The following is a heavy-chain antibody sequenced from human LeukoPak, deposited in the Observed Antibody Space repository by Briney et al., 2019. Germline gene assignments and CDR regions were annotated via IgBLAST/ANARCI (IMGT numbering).Heavy chain of an antibody. CDR2: ISYDGSNK. CDR1: GFTFSSYA. D-gene: IGHD3-10*01. CDR3: ARGYYGSGNYYFDY. Sequence: GGSLRLSCAASGFTFSSYAMHWVRQAPGKGLEWVAVISYDGSNKYYADSVKGRFTISRDNAKNSLYLQMNSLRAEDTAVNYCARGYYGSGNYYFDYWGQGTLVTVSS. V-gene: IGHV3-30*04. J-gene: IGHJ4*02.